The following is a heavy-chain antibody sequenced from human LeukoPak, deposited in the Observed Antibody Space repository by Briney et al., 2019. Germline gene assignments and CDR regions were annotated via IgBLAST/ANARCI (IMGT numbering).Heavy chain of an antibody. J-gene: IGHJ5*02. CDR3: ARDWYSSSWYWFDP. CDR2: IYHSGST. CDR1: GYSISSGYY. V-gene: IGHV4-38-2*02. D-gene: IGHD6-13*01. Sequence: SETLSLTCTVSGYSISSGYYWGWIRQPPGKGLEWIGSIYHSGSTYYNPSLKSRVTISVDTSKNQFSLKLSSVTAADTAVYYCARDWYSSSWYWFDPWGQGTLVTVSS.